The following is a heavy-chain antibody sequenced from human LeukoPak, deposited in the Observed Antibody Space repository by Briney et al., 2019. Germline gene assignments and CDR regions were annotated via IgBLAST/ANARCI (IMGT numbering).Heavy chain of an antibody. D-gene: IGHD3-10*01. Sequence: PGGSLRLSCAASGFTFSSSAMSWVRQAPGKGLEWVSAISNNGGYTYYADSVQGRFTISRDNSKNTLYLQMNSLRAEDTAVYYCAKSRGSSPAYYFDYWGQGTLVTVSA. CDR1: GFTFSSSA. CDR3: AKSRGSSPAYYFDY. CDR2: ISNNGGYT. V-gene: IGHV3-23*01. J-gene: IGHJ4*02.